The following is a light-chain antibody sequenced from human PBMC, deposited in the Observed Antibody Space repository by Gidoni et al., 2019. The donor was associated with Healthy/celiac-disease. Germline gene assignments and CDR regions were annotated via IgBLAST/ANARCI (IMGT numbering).Light chain of an antibody. J-gene: IGKJ5*01. CDR2: GAS. V-gene: IGKV3-20*01. CDR3: QQYGSSPPIT. CDR1: QSVSSSY. Sequence: ELVLKQSPLTLSLSPGERATLSCRASQSVSSSYLAWYQQKPGQAPRLLIYGASSRATGIPDRFSGSGSGTDFTLTISRLEPEDFAVYYCQQYGSSPPITFXQXTRLEIK.